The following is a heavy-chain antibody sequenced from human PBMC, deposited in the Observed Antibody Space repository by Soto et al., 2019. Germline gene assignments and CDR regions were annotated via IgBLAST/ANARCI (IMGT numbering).Heavy chain of an antibody. CDR2: IYYSGST. Sequence: QLQLQESGPGLVKPSETLSLTCTVSGGSISSSSYYWGWIRQPPGKGLEWIGSIYYSGSTYYNPSLKSRFTISVDPSKTHFSLRLSSVPAADTAVYYCPSRRSSSSQAGFDYWGQGTLVTVSS. J-gene: IGHJ4*02. CDR1: GGSISSSSYY. V-gene: IGHV4-39*01. CDR3: PSRRSSSSQAGFDY. D-gene: IGHD6-6*01.